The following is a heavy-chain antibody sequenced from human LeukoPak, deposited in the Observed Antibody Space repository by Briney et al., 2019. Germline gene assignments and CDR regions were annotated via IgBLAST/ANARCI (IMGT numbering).Heavy chain of an antibody. CDR2: IYYSGST. D-gene: IGHD6-13*01. Sequence: SETLSLTCTVSGGSISSYYWSWIRQPPGKGLEWIGYIYYSGSTNYNPSLKSRGTISVDTSKNQFALKLSSVTAADTAVYYCASEGAAAGTIDYWGQGTLVTVSS. V-gene: IGHV4-59*01. J-gene: IGHJ4*02. CDR1: GGSISSYY. CDR3: ASEGAAAGTIDY.